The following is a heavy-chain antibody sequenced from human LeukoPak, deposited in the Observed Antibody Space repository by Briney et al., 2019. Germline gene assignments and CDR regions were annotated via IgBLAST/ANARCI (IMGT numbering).Heavy chain of an antibody. D-gene: IGHD4-17*01. CDR1: GVSISSGDYY. J-gene: IGHJ4*02. CDR3: ARAPYDYGTSWFDY. CDR2: IYYGGTT. V-gene: IGHV4-30-4*08. Sequence: PSETLSLTCIVSGVSISSGDYYWSWIRQPPGKDLEWIGYIYYGGTTFYNPSLKGRVSMSMDTSKNQFSLKLSSVTAADTAVYSCARAPYDYGTSWFDYWGQGTLVTVSS.